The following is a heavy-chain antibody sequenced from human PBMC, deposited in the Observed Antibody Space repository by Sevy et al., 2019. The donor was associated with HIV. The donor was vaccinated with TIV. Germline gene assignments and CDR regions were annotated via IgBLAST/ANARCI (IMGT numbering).Heavy chain of an antibody. CDR3: AKVLNSTINTDDTFDI. CDR2: MTFDGSNQ. D-gene: IGHD3-9*01. Sequence: GGSLRLSCKGTGFSLINYAIHWVRQAPGKGLEWVAVMTFDGSNQYYADSVKGRFTISRDTSTNTVYLQMNSLRADDTALYSCAKVLNSTINTDDTFDIWGLGTMVTVSS. J-gene: IGHJ3*02. V-gene: IGHV3-30*04. CDR1: GFSLINYA.